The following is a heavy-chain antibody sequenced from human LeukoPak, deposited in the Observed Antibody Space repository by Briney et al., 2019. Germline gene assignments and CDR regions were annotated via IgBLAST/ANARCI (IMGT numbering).Heavy chain of an antibody. CDR3: AKDNDFWSGYYDG. CDR2: ISGSGGTT. CDR1: GFTFSSHA. V-gene: IGHV3-23*01. J-gene: IGHJ4*02. D-gene: IGHD3-3*01. Sequence: GGSLRLSCAASGFTFSSHAMSWVRQAPGKGLEWVSSISGSGGTTYYADSVKGRFTISRDNSKNTLYLQMNSLRAEDTDVYYCAKDNDFWSGYYDGWGQVTLVTVSS.